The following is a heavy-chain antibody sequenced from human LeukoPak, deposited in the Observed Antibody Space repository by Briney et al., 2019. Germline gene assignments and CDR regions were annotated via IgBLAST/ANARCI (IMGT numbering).Heavy chain of an antibody. V-gene: IGHV3-23*01. CDR2: ISGRGGDT. D-gene: IGHD5-24*01. Sequence: GGSLRLSCAASGFSFSTFTMNWVRQVPGKGLEWVSGISGRGGDTYDAESVRGRFTISRDDSKNTLYLQMTSLRAEDMAIYYCAKDRGFTLRDGGMLDYWGQGTLVTVSS. CDR1: GFSFSTFT. J-gene: IGHJ4*02. CDR3: AKDRGFTLRDGGMLDY.